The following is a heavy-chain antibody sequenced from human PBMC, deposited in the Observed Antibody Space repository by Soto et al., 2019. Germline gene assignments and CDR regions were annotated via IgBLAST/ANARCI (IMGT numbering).Heavy chain of an antibody. CDR3: AKGSSKDSYAAFQH. J-gene: IGHJ1*01. CDR1: GFTFSSFA. V-gene: IGHV3-23*01. D-gene: IGHD5-18*01. CDR2: VTSSGGNT. Sequence: EVQLLESGGGLVQPGGSLRLSCAASGFTFSSFAMSWVRQAPGKGLEWVSVVTSSGGNTYYADSVKGRFTISRDNSKNMVYQQMNSLRAEDTALYYCAKGSSKDSYAAFQHWGQGTLVTVSS.